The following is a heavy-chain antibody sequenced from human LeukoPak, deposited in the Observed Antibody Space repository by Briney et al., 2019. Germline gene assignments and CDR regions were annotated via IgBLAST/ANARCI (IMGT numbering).Heavy chain of an antibody. CDR1: GGSFSGYY. V-gene: IGHV4-34*01. Sequence: PSETLSLTCAVYGGSFSGYYWSWIRQPPGKGLEWIGEIKHSGSTNYNPSLKSRVAISVDTSKNQFSLKLSSVTAADTAVYYCARGSSYHDFWSGYYGYPYYYYMDVWGKGTTVTVSS. D-gene: IGHD3-3*01. CDR3: ARGSSYHDFWSGYYGYPYYYYMDV. CDR2: IKHSGST. J-gene: IGHJ6*03.